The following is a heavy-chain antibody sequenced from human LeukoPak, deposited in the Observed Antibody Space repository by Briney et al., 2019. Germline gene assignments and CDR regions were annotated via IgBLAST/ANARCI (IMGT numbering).Heavy chain of an antibody. CDR2: MNPNSGNT. CDR3: ARDGDDSPGTYYFDY. D-gene: IGHD1-14*01. J-gene: IGHJ4*02. CDR1: GYTFTSYD. Sequence: ASVKVSCKASGYTFTSYDINWVRQATGQGLEWMGWMNPNSGNTGYAQKFQGRVTITRNTSISTAYMELSSLRSEDTAVYYCARDGDDSPGTYYFDYWGQGTLVTVSS. V-gene: IGHV1-8*03.